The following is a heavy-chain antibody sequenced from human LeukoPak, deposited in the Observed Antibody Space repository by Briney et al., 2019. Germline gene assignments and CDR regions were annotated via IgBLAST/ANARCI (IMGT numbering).Heavy chain of an antibody. Sequence: GESLKISCKGSGYSFTSYWIGWVRQMPGKGLEWMGIIYPGDSDTRYSPSFQGQVTISADKSISTAYLQWSSLKASDTAMYYCARQRGSSSTTYCYYYYMDVWGKGTTVTVSS. V-gene: IGHV5-51*01. CDR3: ARQRGSSSTTYCYYYYMDV. D-gene: IGHD6-6*01. CDR1: GYSFTSYW. CDR2: IYPGDSDT. J-gene: IGHJ6*03.